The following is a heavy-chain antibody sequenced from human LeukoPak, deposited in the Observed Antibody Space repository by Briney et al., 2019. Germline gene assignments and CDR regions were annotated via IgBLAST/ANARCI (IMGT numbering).Heavy chain of an antibody. Sequence: SQTLSLTCAVSGGSISSGGYSWSWIRQPPGKGXXWIGYIYHSGSTYYNPSLKSRVTISVDRSKNQFSLKLSSVTAADTAVYYCARCDSHYFDYWGQGTLVTVSS. CDR2: IYHSGST. CDR1: GGSISSGGYS. D-gene: IGHD2-21*02. V-gene: IGHV4-30-2*01. CDR3: ARCDSHYFDY. J-gene: IGHJ4*02.